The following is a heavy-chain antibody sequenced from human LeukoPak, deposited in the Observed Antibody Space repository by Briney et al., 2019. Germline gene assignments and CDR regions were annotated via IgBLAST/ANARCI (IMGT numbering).Heavy chain of an antibody. V-gene: IGHV3-30*03. J-gene: IGHJ4*02. CDR3: AISGGYSHGFDY. CDR2: ISYDGSNK. Sequence: GRSLRLSCAASGFTFSSYGMHWVRQAPGKGLEWVAVISYDGSNKYYADSVKGRFTISRDNSKNTLYLQMNSLRAEDTAVYYCAISGGYSHGFDYWGQGTLVTVSS. D-gene: IGHD5-18*01. CDR1: GFTFSSYG.